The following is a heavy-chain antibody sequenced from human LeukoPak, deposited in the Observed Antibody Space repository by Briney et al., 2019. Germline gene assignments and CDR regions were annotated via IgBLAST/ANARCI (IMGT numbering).Heavy chain of an antibody. CDR2: IYHSGST. J-gene: IGHJ4*02. V-gene: IGHV4-4*02. D-gene: IGHD6-19*01. Sequence: SETLSLTCAVSGGSISSSNWWSWVRQPPGKGLEWIGEIYHSGSTNYNPSLKSRVTISVDTSKNQFSLKLSSVTAADTAVYYYARHSDIAVPRDFDYWGQGTLVTVSS. CDR1: GGSISSSNW. CDR3: ARHSDIAVPRDFDY.